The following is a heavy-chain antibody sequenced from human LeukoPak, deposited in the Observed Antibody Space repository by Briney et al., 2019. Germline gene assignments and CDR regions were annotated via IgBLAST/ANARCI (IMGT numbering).Heavy chain of an antibody. CDR2: IYNSGTS. CDR3: ARLGGSSSWVDI. J-gene: IGHJ3*02. V-gene: IGHV4-39*01. Sequence: SETLSLTCTVSGGSISSSTYYWGWIRQAPGKGLEYIGSIYNSGTSYSNPSLQSRVTISVDTSKNQFSLKLSSVTAADTAVFYCARLGGSSSWVDIWGQGTMVTVSS. D-gene: IGHD6-6*01. CDR1: GGSISSSTYY.